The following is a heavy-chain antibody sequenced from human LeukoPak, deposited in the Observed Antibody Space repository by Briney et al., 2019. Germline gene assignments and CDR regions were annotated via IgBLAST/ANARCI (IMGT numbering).Heavy chain of an antibody. Sequence: SETLSLTCAVSGDSISSINWWTWVRLSPEKGLEWIGEIHHSGKTNYNPSLKSRVTISIHTSKNQFSLNLTSVTAADTAVYYCARGAEYYAIWRGYAGYSDYWGQGISVTVSS. V-gene: IGHV4-4*02. CDR3: ARGAEYYAIWRGYAGYSDY. CDR2: IHHSGKT. J-gene: IGHJ4*02. CDR1: GDSISSINW. D-gene: IGHD3-3*01.